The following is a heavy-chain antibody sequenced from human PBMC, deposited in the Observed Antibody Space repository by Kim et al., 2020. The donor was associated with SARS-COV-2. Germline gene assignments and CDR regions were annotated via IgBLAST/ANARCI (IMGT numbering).Heavy chain of an antibody. Sequence: GGSLRLSCAGSGFTFSIYWMHWLRQPPGQGLMWVSRIRSDGGDTNYADAVKGRFTISRDNAKNTLYLQMNSLRAEDTAVYYCARAATGIGDAFDVWGQGTVVTVSS. CDR2: IRSDGGDT. V-gene: IGHV3-74*01. CDR3: ARAATGIGDAFDV. J-gene: IGHJ3*01. CDR1: GFTFSIYW. D-gene: IGHD6-13*01.